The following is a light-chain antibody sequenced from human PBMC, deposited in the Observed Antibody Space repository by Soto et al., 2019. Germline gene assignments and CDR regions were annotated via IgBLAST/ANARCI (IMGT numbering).Light chain of an antibody. CDR3: QPYNRYSAA. Sequence: DIQMSQSPSTLSGSVGDRVTITCRASQTIRRWLAWYQQKPGKAPKLLIYKASTLKSGVPSRFSCSGSGTEFPLTISSLQTDDFATYYCQPYNRYSAAFGQGAQVDIK. CDR1: QTIRRW. V-gene: IGKV1-5*03. CDR2: KAS. J-gene: IGKJ1*01.